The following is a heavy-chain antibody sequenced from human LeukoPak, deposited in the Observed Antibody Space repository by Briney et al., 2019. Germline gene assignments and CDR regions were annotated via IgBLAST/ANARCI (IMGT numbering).Heavy chain of an antibody. V-gene: IGHV3-21*01. D-gene: IGHD3-3*01. J-gene: IGHJ4*02. CDR1: GFTFSSYS. CDR3: ARGVGYDFWSGYLYYFDY. Sequence: GGSLRLSCAASGFTFSSYSMNWVRQAPGKGLEGVSSISSSSSYIYYADSVKGRFTISRDNAKNSLYLQMNSLRAEDTAVYYCARGVGYDFWSGYLYYFDYWGQGTLVTVSS. CDR2: ISSSSSYI.